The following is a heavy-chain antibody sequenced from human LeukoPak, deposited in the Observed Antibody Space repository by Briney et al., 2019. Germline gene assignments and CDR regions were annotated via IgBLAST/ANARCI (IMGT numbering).Heavy chain of an antibody. D-gene: IGHD3-10*01. CDR3: ARVYLGSFDY. J-gene: IGHJ4*02. CDR1: GFILSDYD. Sequence: GGSLRLSCAASGFILSDYDINWVRQAPGKGLEWVSFVSSSGSTIYYADSVKGRFTISRDNAKNSLYLQMNSLRAEDTAVYFCARVYLGSFDYWGQGTLVTVSS. V-gene: IGHV3-48*03. CDR2: VSSSGSTI.